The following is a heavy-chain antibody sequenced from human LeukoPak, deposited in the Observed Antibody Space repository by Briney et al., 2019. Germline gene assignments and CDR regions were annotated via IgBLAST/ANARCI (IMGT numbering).Heavy chain of an antibody. J-gene: IGHJ3*02. D-gene: IGHD3-22*01. CDR1: GFTFSNAW. CDR3: TVTGYYYDSSGYYYGDAFDI. CDR2: IKSKTDGGTT. V-gene: IGHV3-15*01. Sequence: GGSLRLSCAASGFTFSNAWMSWVRQAPGKGLEWVGRIKSKTDGGTTDYAAPVKGRFTISRDDSKNTLYLQMNSLKTEDTAVYYCTVTGYYYDSSGYYYGDAFDIWGQGTMVTVSS.